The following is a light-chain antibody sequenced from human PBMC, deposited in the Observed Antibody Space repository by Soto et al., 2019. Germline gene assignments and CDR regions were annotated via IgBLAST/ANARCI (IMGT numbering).Light chain of an antibody. J-gene: IGKJ1*01. CDR1: QSVSNN. CDR3: QQYNNWPPWT. Sequence: ILMTQSPATLSVSPGERATLSCRASQSVSNNLAWYQQKPGQAPRLLIYDASTRATGIPARFSGSGSGTEFTLTISGLHSEDFAVYYCQQYNNWPPWTFGRGTKVEI. CDR2: DAS. V-gene: IGKV3-15*01.